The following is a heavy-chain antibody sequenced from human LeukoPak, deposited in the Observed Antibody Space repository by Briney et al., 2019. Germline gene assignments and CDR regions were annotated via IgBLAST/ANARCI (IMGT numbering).Heavy chain of an antibody. Sequence: SETLSLTCSVSGDSITYFYWSWIRQAAGKGLEWIGRVSSSGSTDYNASLKSRVTMSVDTSKNQLSLKLNSVTAADTAVYFCARRAYSAAYWKHFDYWGQGTLVTVAS. CDR1: GDSITYFY. V-gene: IGHV4-4*07. J-gene: IGHJ4*02. D-gene: IGHD1-1*01. CDR2: VSSSGST. CDR3: ARRAYSAAYWKHFDY.